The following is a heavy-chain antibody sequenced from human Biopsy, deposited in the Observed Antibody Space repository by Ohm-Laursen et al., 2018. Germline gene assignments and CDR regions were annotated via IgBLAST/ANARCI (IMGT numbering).Heavy chain of an antibody. CDR2: NIPILGTG. Sequence: SSVKVSCKAPGGTFSNYGVNWVRQAPGQGLEWLGGNIPILGTGNYAQKFQDRVLVAADTPTSTATMELRSLRSDDTAVYYCAAKLTGYSHHWGQGTLVSVSS. CDR3: AAKLTGYSHH. CDR1: GGTFSNYG. D-gene: IGHD3-9*01. V-gene: IGHV1-69*06. J-gene: IGHJ1*01.